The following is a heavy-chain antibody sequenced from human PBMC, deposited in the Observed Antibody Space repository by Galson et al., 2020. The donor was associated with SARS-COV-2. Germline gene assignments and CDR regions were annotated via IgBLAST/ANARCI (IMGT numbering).Heavy chain of an antibody. Sequence: DSVKGRFTISRDSSKNTVFLQMDSLRREDTALYYCARDMKAGTSYYFYMDVWGKGTTVTVSS. D-gene: IGHD6-19*01. CDR3: ARDMKAGTSYYFYMDV. V-gene: IGHV3-30*01. J-gene: IGHJ6*03.